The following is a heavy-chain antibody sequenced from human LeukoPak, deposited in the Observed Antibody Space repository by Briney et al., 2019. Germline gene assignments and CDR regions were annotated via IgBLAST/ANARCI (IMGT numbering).Heavy chain of an antibody. V-gene: IGHV3-48*04. CDR1: GFTFSSYS. Sequence: PGGSLRLSCAASGFTFSSYSMNWVRQAPGKGLEWVSYISTTSSSIYYADSVKGRFTISRDNAKNSLSLQMNSLRAEDTAVYYCARGTSAGDYWGQGTLVTVSS. CDR3: ARGTSAGDY. CDR2: ISTTSSSI. J-gene: IGHJ4*02.